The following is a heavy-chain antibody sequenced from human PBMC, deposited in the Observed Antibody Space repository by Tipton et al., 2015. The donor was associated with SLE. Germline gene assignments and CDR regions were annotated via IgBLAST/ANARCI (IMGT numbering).Heavy chain of an antibody. D-gene: IGHD2-15*01. CDR2: IYYSGST. CDR3: ATGGYPDAFDM. CDR1: GGSINVYY. Sequence: TLSLTCSVSGGSINVYYWSWVRQPPGKGLEWIGYIYYSGSTKYNPSLKSRITISEDTSKNQFSLKLSSVTAADTAAYYCATGGYPDAFDMWGQGTMVTVSS. V-gene: IGHV4-59*01. J-gene: IGHJ3*02.